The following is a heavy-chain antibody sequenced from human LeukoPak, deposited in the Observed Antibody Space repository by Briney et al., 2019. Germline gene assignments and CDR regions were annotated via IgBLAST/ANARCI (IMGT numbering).Heavy chain of an antibody. CDR1: GGTFSSYA. V-gene: IGHV1-69*13. CDR2: IIPIFGTA. Sequence: SVKVSCKASGGTFSSYAISWVRQAPGQGLEWMGGIIPIFGTANYAQKFQGRVTMTADESTSTAYMELSSLRSEDTAVYYCARVRKEYYRDNWFDPWGQGTLVTVSS. J-gene: IGHJ5*02. CDR3: ARVRKEYYRDNWFDP. D-gene: IGHD3-10*01.